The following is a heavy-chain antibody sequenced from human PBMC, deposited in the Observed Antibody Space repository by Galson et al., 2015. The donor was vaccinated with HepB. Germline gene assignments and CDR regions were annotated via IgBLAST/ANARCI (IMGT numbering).Heavy chain of an antibody. V-gene: IGHV1-18*01. J-gene: IGHJ5*02. CDR2: ISAYNGNT. D-gene: IGHD2-2*01. CDR3: ARDLYDVVVPAAISYNPSGGGFDP. Sequence: SVKVSCKASGYTFTSYGISWVRQAPGQGLEWMGWISAYNGNTNYTQKLQGRVTMTTDTSTSTAYMELRSLRSDDTAVYYCARDLYDVVVPAAISYNPSGGGFDPWGQGTLVTVSA. CDR1: GYTFTSYG.